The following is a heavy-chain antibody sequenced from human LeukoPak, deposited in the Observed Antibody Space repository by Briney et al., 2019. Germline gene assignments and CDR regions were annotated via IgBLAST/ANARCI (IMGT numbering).Heavy chain of an antibody. CDR1: GGSFRGYY. D-gene: IGHD4-17*01. V-gene: IGHV4-34*01. CDR3: ASLNMTTVTTPFDY. Sequence: TSETLSLTCAVYGGSFRGYYWSWIRQPPGKGLEWIGEINHSGSTNYNPSLKSRVTISVDTSKNQFSLKLSSVTAADTAVYYCASLNMTTVTTPFDYWGQGTLVTVSS. J-gene: IGHJ4*02. CDR2: INHSGST.